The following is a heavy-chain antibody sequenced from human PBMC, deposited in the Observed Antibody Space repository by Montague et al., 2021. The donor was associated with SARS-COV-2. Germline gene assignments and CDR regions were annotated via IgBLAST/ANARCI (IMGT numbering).Heavy chain of an antibody. D-gene: IGHD3-10*01. Sequence: SLRLSCAASGFTFSSYAMSWVRQAPGKGLEWVSAISGSGGSTYYADSVKGRFTISRDNSKNTLYLQMNSLRAEDTAVYYCATATWDYIMVRGVISYSAVDYWGQGTLVTVSS. V-gene: IGHV3-23*01. J-gene: IGHJ4*02. CDR3: ATATWDYIMVRGVISYSAVDY. CDR2: ISGSGGST. CDR1: GFTFSSYA.